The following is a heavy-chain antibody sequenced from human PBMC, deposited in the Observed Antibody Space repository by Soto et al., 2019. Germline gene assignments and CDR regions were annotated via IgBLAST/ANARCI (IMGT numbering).Heavy chain of an antibody. CDR2: FDPEDGET. CDR1: GYTLTELS. J-gene: IGHJ4*02. D-gene: IGHD6-19*01. Sequence: SVKVSCKVSGYTLTELSMHWVRQAPGKGLEWMGGFDPEDGETIYAQKFQGRVTMTEDTSTDTAYMELSSLRSEDTAVYYCATLYSSGWNFYFDYWGQGTLVTVSS. V-gene: IGHV1-24*01. CDR3: ATLYSSGWNFYFDY.